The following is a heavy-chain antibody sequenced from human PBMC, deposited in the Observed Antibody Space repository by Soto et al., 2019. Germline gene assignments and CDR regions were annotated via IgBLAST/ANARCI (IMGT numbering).Heavy chain of an antibody. CDR1: GFTFSSYS. Sequence: GESLKISCAASGFTFSSYSMNWVRQAPGKGLEWVSYISSSSSTIYYADSVKGRFTISRDNAKNSLYLQMNSLRDEDTAVYYCARDIITMIFGEHWFDPWGQGTLVTVSS. D-gene: IGHD3-3*01. CDR3: ARDIITMIFGEHWFDP. CDR2: ISSSSSTI. J-gene: IGHJ5*02. V-gene: IGHV3-48*02.